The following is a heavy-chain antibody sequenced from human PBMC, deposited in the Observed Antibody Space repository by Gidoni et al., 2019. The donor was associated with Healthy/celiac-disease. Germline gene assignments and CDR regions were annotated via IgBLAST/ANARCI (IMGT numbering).Heavy chain of an antibody. Sequence: EVQLLESGGGLVQPGGSLRLSCAASGFTFSSYAMSWVRQAPGKGLEWVSAISGSGGSTYYADSVKGRFTISRDNSKNTLYLQMNSLRAEDTAVYYCAKDYDSSGYAYDAFDIWGQGTMVTVSS. CDR3: AKDYDSSGYAYDAFDI. V-gene: IGHV3-23*01. CDR2: ISGSGGST. D-gene: IGHD3-22*01. CDR1: GFTFSSYA. J-gene: IGHJ3*02.